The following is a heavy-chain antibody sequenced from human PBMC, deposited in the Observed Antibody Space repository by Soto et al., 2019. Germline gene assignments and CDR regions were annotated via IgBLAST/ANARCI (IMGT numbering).Heavy chain of an antibody. J-gene: IGHJ5*02. CDR1: GGTFSSYA. V-gene: IGHV1-69*06. CDR2: IIPICGTA. CDR3: AGDGDYDGSGSPNWFDP. Sequence: QVQLVQSGAVVKKPGASVKVSCKDSGGTFSSYAISWVRQAPGQGLEGMGGIIPICGTANYAQKFQGRVTNTADKSPSTAYMEVSRLRSEDTAVYYCAGDGDYDGSGSPNWFDPWGQGTLVPVSS. D-gene: IGHD3-10*01.